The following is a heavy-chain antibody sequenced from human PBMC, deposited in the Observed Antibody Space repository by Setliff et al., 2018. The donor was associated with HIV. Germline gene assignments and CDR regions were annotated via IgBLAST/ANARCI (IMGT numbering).Heavy chain of an antibody. V-gene: IGHV1-18*01. CDR2: ISAYSGNT. D-gene: IGHD2-8*01. CDR3: ARGYCTNGFCQSFDY. J-gene: IGHJ4*02. Sequence: ASVKVSCKASGYTFTNYGITWVRQAPGQGLEWMGWISAYSGNTNYAQKLLGRVTMTTDTSTSTAYMELRSLRSDDTAVYYCARGYCTNGFCQSFDYWGQGTLVTVS. CDR1: GYTFTNYG.